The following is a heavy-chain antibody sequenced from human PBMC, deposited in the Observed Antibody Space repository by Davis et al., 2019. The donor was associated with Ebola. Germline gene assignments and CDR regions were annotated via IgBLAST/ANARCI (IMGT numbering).Heavy chain of an antibody. J-gene: IGHJ3*02. D-gene: IGHD1-26*01. CDR2: INHSGST. Sequence: MPSETLSLTCAVYGGSFSDYYWSWIRQPPGKGLEWIGEINHSGSTNYNPSLKSRVTISVDNSKNQFSLKLSSVTAADMAVNYCARLLGATWSGAFDIWGQGQWSPSLQ. V-gene: IGHV4-34*01. CDR3: ARLLGATWSGAFDI. CDR1: GGSFSDYY.